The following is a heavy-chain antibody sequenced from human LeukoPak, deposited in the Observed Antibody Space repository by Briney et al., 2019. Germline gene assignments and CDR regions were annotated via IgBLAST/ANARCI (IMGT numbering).Heavy chain of an antibody. CDR2: IYSGGAT. D-gene: IGHD3-9*01. V-gene: IGHV3-66*04. CDR3: ARLHYDVLTGPFDY. Sequence: GGSLRLSCAASGFTVSSNYMSWVRQAPGKGLEWVSIIYSGGATYYADSVKGRFTISRENSKNTLWLQMNSLRAEDTAVYYCARLHYDVLTGPFDYWGQGTLVTVSS. J-gene: IGHJ4*02. CDR1: GFTVSSNY.